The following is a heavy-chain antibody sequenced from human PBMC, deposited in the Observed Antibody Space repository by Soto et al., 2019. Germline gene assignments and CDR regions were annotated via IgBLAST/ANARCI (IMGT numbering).Heavy chain of an antibody. J-gene: IGHJ4*02. Sequence: QVQLVQSGAEVKKPGASVKVSCKASGYTFTSYAMHWVRQAPGQRLEWMGWINAGNGNTKYSQKFQGRVTITRDTSASTAYMALSSLISEDTAVYYCARGPGGPDGPGDYWGQGTLVTVSS. D-gene: IGHD3-16*01. CDR2: INAGNGNT. CDR1: GYTFTSYA. CDR3: ARGPGGPDGPGDY. V-gene: IGHV1-3*01.